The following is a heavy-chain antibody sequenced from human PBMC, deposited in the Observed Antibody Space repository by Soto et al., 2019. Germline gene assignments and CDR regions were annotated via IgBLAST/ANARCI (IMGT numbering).Heavy chain of an antibody. J-gene: IGHJ4*02. V-gene: IGHV4-4*02. CDR1: GGSISSSNW. D-gene: IGHD6-13*01. CDR2: IYHSGST. Sequence: QVQLQESGPGLVKPSGTLSLTCAVSGGSISSSNWWSWVRQPPGKGLEWIGEIYHSGSTNYNPSLKIRVTISVDKSKNQFSLKLSSVTAADTAVYYCARDSGVRIAAAGPFFDYWGQGTLVTVSS. CDR3: ARDSGVRIAAAGPFFDY.